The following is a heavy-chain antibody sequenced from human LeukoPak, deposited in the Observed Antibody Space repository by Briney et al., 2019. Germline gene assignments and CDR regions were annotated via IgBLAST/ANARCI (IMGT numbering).Heavy chain of an antibody. Sequence: GGSLRLSCAASGFTFSSYWMSWVRQASGKGLEWVANIKQDGSEKYYVDSVKGRFTISRDNAKNSLYLQMNSLRAEDTAVYYCARGYSYGYAAYWGQGTPVSVSS. CDR3: ARGYSYGYAAY. CDR2: IKQDGSEK. D-gene: IGHD5-18*01. CDR1: GFTFSSYW. J-gene: IGHJ4*02. V-gene: IGHV3-7*01.